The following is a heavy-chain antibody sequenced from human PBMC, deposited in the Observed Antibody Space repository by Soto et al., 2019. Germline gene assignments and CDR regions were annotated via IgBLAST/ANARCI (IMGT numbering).Heavy chain of an antibody. V-gene: IGHV1-69*13. CDR2: IIPIFGTI. CDR1: GGTFSRYP. CDR3: ARPRTVAATKGYDY. Sequence: SVKVSCKASGGTFSRYPIAWVRQAPGHGLEWMGQIIPIFGTISHAQNFQGRITITADESTSTAYMELSSLRSDDTAVYYCARPRTVAATKGYDYWGQGSLVTVSS. D-gene: IGHD4-4*01. J-gene: IGHJ4*02.